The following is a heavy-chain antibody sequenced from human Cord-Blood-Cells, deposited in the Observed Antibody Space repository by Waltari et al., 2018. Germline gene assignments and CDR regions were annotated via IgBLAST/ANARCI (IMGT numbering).Heavy chain of an antibody. CDR1: GGTFSSYA. CDR3: ARGEVNGYFDY. V-gene: IGHV1-69*01. Sequence: QVQLVQSGAEVTKPGASVKVSCKASGGTFSSYAVSWVRQAPGQGLEWRRGIIPIFGTSNYEQKFQGRVTITADESTSTAYMELSSLRSEDTSVYYCARGEVNGYFDYWGQGTLVTVSS. D-gene: IGHD4-4*01. CDR2: IIPIFGTS. J-gene: IGHJ4*02.